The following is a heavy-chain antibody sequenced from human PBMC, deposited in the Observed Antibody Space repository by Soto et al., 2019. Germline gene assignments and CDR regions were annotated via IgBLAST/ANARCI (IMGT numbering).Heavy chain of an antibody. CDR3: ARGGHIAVVTASFDY. CDR2: FDPEDGET. D-gene: IGHD2-21*02. J-gene: IGHJ4*02. Sequence: ASVKVSCKVSGYTLTELSMHWVRQAPGKGLEWMGGFDPEDGETIYAQKFQGRVTVTEDTSTSTAYMELSSLRSDDTAVYYCARGGHIAVVTASFDYWGQGTLVTVSS. CDR1: GYTLTELS. V-gene: IGHV1-24*01.